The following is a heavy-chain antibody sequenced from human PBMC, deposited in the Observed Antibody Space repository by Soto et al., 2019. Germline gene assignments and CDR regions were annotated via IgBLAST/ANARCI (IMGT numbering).Heavy chain of an antibody. V-gene: IGHV2-5*01. J-gene: IGHJ4*02. D-gene: IGHD1-26*01. CDR1: GFSLFTAGEG. CDR3: AHRRYGGTYFFPFDH. Sequence: SGPALVNPXQALTLTCTFSGFSLFTAGEGVGWVRQAPGKAPEWLALIYWNDDKRYTPSLRNRLTTSKDTSKSQVVLTMTNMEPEDTATYYCAHRRYGGTYFFPFDHWGQGALVTVSS. CDR2: IYWNDDK.